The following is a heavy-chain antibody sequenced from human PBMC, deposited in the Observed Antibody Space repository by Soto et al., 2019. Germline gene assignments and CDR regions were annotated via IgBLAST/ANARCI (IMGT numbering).Heavy chain of an antibody. CDR1: VASISVFY. V-gene: IGHV4-4*07. D-gene: IGHD1-1*01. CDR2: IYATGTT. Sequence: SETLSLTCTFSVASISVFYWSWIRKSAGKGLELIGRIYATGTTDYNPSLKSRVMMSVDTSKKQFSLKLRSVTAADTAVYYCVRDGTKNLRDWFDPWGQGISVTVSS. CDR3: VRDGTKNLRDWFDP. J-gene: IGHJ5*02.